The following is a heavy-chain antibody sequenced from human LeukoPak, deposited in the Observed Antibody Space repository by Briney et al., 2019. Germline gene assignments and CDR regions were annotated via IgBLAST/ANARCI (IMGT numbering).Heavy chain of an antibody. CDR2: IRYDGSNK. J-gene: IGHJ3*02. CDR1: GFTFSSYG. CDR3: AKDSISRGWIDAFDI. D-gene: IGHD6-19*01. Sequence: GGSLRLSCAASGFTFSSYGMHWVRQAPGKGLEWVAFIRYDGSNKYYADSVKGRFTISRDNSKNTLYLQMNSLRAEDTAAYYCAKDSISRGWIDAFDIWGQGTMVTVSS. V-gene: IGHV3-30*02.